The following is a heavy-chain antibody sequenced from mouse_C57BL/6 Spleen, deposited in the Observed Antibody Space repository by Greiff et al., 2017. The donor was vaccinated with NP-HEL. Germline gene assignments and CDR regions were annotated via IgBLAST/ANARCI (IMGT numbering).Heavy chain of an antibody. J-gene: IGHJ1*03. D-gene: IGHD1-1*01. Sequence: EVQGVESGGGLVKPGGSLKLSCAASGFTFSDYGMHWVRQAPEKGLEWVAYISSGSSTIYYADTVKGRFTISRDNAENTLFLQMTSLRSEDTAMYYCARRDYYYGSSYWYFDVWGTGTTVTVAS. CDR1: GFTFSDYG. V-gene: IGHV5-17*01. CDR3: ARRDYYYGSSYWYFDV. CDR2: ISSGSSTI.